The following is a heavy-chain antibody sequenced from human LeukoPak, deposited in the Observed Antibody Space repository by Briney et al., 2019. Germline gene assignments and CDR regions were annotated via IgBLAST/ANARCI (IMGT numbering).Heavy chain of an antibody. CDR2: INHSATP. Sequence: EINHSATPNYTPSLKSRLPISVHTSKNQFSLKLSSVTPADTAVYYCARGLYSSSWSRGFDYWGQGTLVTVSS. D-gene: IGHD6-13*01. V-gene: IGHV4-34*13. J-gene: IGHJ4*02. CDR3: ARGLYSSSWSRGFDY.